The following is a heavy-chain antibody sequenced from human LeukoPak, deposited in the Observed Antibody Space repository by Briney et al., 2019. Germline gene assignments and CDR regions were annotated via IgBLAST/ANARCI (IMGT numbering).Heavy chain of an antibody. CDR3: AREVRALWFGESHYYGMDV. V-gene: IGHV3-30-3*01. CDR1: GFTFSSYA. Sequence: PGRSLRLSCAASGFTFSSYAMHWVRQAPGKGLEWVAVISYDGSNKYYADSVKGRFTISRDNSKNTLYLQMNSLRAEDTAVYYCAREVRALWFGESHYYGMDVWGQGTTVTVSS. J-gene: IGHJ6*02. D-gene: IGHD3-10*01. CDR2: ISYDGSNK.